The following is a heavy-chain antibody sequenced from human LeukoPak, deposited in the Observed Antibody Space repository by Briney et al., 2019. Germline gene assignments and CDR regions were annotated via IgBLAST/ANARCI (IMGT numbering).Heavy chain of an antibody. CDR2: INSDGSNT. D-gene: IGHD2-2*01. J-gene: IGHJ4*02. CDR3: ARVGSLVAADYYY. Sequence: GGSLRLSCAASGFTFSSYWMHWVRQVPGKGLVWVSRINSDGSNTRYADSVKGRFTISRDNAKNTLYLQMNNLRAEDTAVYYCARVGSLVAADYYYWGQGTLVSVSS. CDR1: GFTFSSYW. V-gene: IGHV3-74*01.